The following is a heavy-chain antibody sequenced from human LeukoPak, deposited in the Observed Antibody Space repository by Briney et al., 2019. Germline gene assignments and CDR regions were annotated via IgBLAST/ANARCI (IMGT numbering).Heavy chain of an antibody. CDR3: ASYLSGWPMKY. J-gene: IGHJ4*02. CDR1: GYTFTGYH. Sequence: ASVKVSCKASGYTFTGYHMHWVRQAPGQGLEWMGIINPSGGSTSYAQKFQGRVTMTRDMSTSTVYMELSSLRSEDTAFYYCASYLSGWPMKYWGQGTLVTVSS. CDR2: INPSGGST. D-gene: IGHD6-19*01. V-gene: IGHV1-46*01.